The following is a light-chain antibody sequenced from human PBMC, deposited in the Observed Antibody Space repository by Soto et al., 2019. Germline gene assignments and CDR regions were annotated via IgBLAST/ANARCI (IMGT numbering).Light chain of an antibody. CDR1: QSVGRY. Sequence: EIVLTQSPAILSLSPGERATLSCRASQSVGRYLVWYQQKPGQAPSLLIYDASNRATGVPARFSGSGSGTDFPLTISSLESEDFAVYFCQHRNNWPWTFGQGTRVEIK. J-gene: IGKJ1*01. V-gene: IGKV3-11*01. CDR3: QHRNNWPWT. CDR2: DAS.